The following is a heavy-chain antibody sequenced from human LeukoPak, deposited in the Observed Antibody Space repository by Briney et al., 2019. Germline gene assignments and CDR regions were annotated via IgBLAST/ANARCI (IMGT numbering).Heavy chain of an antibody. D-gene: IGHD1-26*01. CDR1: GYTFTSYG. CDR3: ARVPPIVGATHLYYFDY. V-gene: IGHV1-18*01. J-gene: IGHJ4*02. CDR2: ISAYNGNT. Sequence: ASVKVSCQASGYTFTSYGISWVRQAPGQGLEWMGWISAYNGNTNYAQKLQGRVTMTTDTSTSTAYMELRSLRSDDTAVYYCARVPPIVGATHLYYFDYWGQGTLVTVSS.